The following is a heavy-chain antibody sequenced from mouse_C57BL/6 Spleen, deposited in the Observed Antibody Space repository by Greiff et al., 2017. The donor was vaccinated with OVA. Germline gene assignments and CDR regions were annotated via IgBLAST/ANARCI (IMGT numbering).Heavy chain of an antibody. J-gene: IGHJ2*01. CDR2: IDPSDSYT. CDR3: ERSYYSKKDYCDY. Sequence: VQLQQPGAELVKPGASVKLSCKASGYTFTSYWMQWVKQRPGQGLEWIGEIDPSDSYTNYNQKFKGKATLTVDTSSSTAYMQLSSLTSEDSAVYYCERSYYSKKDYCDYWGQGTTLTVSA. CDR1: GYTFTSYW. D-gene: IGHD2-5*01. V-gene: IGHV1-50*01.